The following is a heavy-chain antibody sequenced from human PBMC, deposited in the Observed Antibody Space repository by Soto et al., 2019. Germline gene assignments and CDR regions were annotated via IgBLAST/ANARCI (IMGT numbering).Heavy chain of an antibody. Sequence: QITLKESGPTLVKPTQTLTLTCTFSGFSLSTSGVGVGWIRQPPGKALEWLALIYWDNNKRYSPSLKSRLTITPDPSPHPGVHTMPNMDPVATATYDCAHSNRHLYNCICACDFDYWGQGTLVTVSS. V-gene: IGHV2-5*02. J-gene: IGHJ4*02. D-gene: IGHD1-20*01. CDR1: GFSLSTSGVG. CDR3: AHSNRHLYNCICACDFDY. CDR2: IYWDNNK.